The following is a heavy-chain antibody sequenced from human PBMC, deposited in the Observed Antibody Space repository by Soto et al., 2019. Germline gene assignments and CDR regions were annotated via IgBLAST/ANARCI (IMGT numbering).Heavy chain of an antibody. V-gene: IGHV1-3*01. CDR2: INAGNGNT. Sequence: QVPLVQSGAEGKKPGASVKVSCKASGYTFTSYAMHWVRHAPGQRLEWMGWINAGNGNTKYSQKFQGRVTITRDTSASTAYMELSSRRSADTAVYYCARAAASYDDFWSGYYYFDYWGQGTLVTVS. CDR3: ARAAASYDDFWSGYYYFDY. D-gene: IGHD3-3*01. J-gene: IGHJ4*02. CDR1: GYTFTSYA.